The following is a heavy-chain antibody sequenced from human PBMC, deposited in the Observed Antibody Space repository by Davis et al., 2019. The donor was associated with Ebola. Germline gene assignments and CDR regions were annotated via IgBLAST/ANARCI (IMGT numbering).Heavy chain of an antibody. CDR3: ARDQWAVAGDY. V-gene: IGHV3-33*01. J-gene: IGHJ4*02. CDR2: IWYDGSNK. Sequence: PGGSLRLSCAASGFTFSSYGMHWVRQAPGKGLEWVAVIWYDGSNKYYADSVKGRFTISRDNSKNTLYLQMNSLRAEDTAVYYCARDQWAVAGDYWGQGTLVTVSS. CDR1: GFTFSSYG. D-gene: IGHD6-19*01.